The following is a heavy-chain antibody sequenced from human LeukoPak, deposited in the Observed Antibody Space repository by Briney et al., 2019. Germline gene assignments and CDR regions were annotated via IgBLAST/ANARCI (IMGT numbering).Heavy chain of an antibody. CDR1: GFTFRSYW. Sequence: GGSLRLSCAASGFTFRSYWMSWVRQAPGKGLEWVANIKQDGSEKYYVDSVEGRFSISRDNAKNSLYLQMNSLRVEGTAVYYCARAPTFSGWFDYWGQGTLVTVSS. V-gene: IGHV3-7*01. CDR3: ARAPTFSGWFDY. CDR2: IKQDGSEK. J-gene: IGHJ4*02. D-gene: IGHD6-19*01.